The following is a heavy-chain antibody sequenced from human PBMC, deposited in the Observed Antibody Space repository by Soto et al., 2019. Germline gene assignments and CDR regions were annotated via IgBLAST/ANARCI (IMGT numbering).Heavy chain of an antibody. CDR3: AGAKYSSGWYSRAFDI. Sequence: QVQLQQWGAGLLKPSETLSLTCAVYGGSFSGYYWSWIRQPPGKGLEWIGEINHSGSTNYNPSLKSRVTREVDTSENQFSLKLSSVAAADTAVYYCAGAKYSSGWYSRAFDIWGQGTMVTVSS. V-gene: IGHV4-34*01. CDR1: GGSFSGYY. J-gene: IGHJ3*02. CDR2: INHSGST. D-gene: IGHD6-13*01.